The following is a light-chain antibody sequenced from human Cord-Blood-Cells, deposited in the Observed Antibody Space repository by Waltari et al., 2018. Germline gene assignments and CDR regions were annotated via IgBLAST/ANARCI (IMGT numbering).Light chain of an antibody. Sequence: EIVMTQSPAALSVSPRERATLSCRASQSVSSNLTCAQQKPGQAPRLLIYGASTRATGITARFSGSGSGTEFTLTISSLQSEDFAVYYCQQYNNWPPLTFGGGTKVEIK. V-gene: IGKV3-15*01. CDR2: GAS. CDR1: QSVSSN. CDR3: QQYNNWPPLT. J-gene: IGKJ4*01.